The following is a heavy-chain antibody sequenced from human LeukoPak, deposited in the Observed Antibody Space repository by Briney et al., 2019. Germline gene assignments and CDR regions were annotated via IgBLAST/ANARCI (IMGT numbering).Heavy chain of an antibody. V-gene: IGHV5-51*01. D-gene: IGHD2-15*01. J-gene: IGHJ4*02. Sequence: GESLKISCRGSGYIFSDYWIGWVRQMPGRGLEWMGIIYAGDSDTRYMPSFQGQVTISADKSISTAYLQWSSLKASDTAVYFCARERGYYCSTGSCYFDFWGQGTLVTVSS. CDR2: IYAGDSDT. CDR1: GYIFSDYW. CDR3: ARERGYYCSTGSCYFDF.